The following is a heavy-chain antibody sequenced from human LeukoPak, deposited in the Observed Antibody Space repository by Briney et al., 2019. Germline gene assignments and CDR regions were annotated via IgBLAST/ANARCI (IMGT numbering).Heavy chain of an antibody. CDR1: GGSISSGSYY. J-gene: IGHJ4*02. D-gene: IGHD2-2*01. CDR3: ARSSTGPRPDY. CDR2: IYYSGST. Sequence: PSENLSLTCIVSGGSISSGSYYWGWIRQPPGKGLEWIGSIYYSGSTYYNPSLTRRVTISLDTSKNQFSLKLRSVTAADTAVYYCARSSTGPRPDYWGQGTLVTVSS. V-gene: IGHV4-39*07.